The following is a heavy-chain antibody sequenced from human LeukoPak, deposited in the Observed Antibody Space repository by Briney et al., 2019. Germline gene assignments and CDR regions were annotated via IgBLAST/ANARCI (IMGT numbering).Heavy chain of an antibody. CDR3: ARGKDTGRQYNFDH. D-gene: IGHD5-18*01. Sequence: GGSLRLSCAASGFTFSNFGMGWVRQAPGKGLECVSPISGSGGSTSYADFVKGRFTISRDNSKNTLYLQMNSLRPEETAVYYCARGKDTGRQYNFDHWGQGILVTVAS. CDR1: GFTFSNFG. V-gene: IGHV3-23*01. CDR2: ISGSGGST. J-gene: IGHJ4*02.